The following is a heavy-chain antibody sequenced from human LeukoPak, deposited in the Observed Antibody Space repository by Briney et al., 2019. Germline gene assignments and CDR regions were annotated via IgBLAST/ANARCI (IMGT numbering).Heavy chain of an antibody. Sequence: SGTLSLTCVVSGGSIISPDWWWWVRQPPGKGLEWIGEIYYSGNTNYNPSLKSRLTISVDKSKNQFSLKLTSVTAADTAVYYCASRDTSGPFWGRGTLVTVSS. D-gene: IGHD3-10*01. V-gene: IGHV4-4*02. CDR3: ASRDTSGPF. CDR1: GGSIISPDW. J-gene: IGHJ4*01. CDR2: IYYSGNT.